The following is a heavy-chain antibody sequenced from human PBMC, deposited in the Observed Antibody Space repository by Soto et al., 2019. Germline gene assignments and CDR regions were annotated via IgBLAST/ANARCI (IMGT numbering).Heavy chain of an antibody. CDR2: IYYSGST. CDR1: GGSISSSSYY. J-gene: IGHJ6*04. V-gene: IGHV4-39*01. CDR3: AWLGSGGMDV. D-gene: IGHD3-10*01. Sequence: SETLSLTCTVSGGSISSSSYYWGWIRQPPGKGLEWIGSIYYSGSTYYNPSLKSRVTISVDTSKNQFSLKLSSVTAADTAVYYCAWLGSGGMDVWGKGTTVTVSS.